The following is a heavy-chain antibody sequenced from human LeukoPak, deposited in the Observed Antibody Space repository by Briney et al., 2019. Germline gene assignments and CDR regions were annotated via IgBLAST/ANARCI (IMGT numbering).Heavy chain of an antibody. D-gene: IGHD6-19*01. J-gene: IGHJ4*02. V-gene: IGHV4-59*01. CDR2: IYYSGST. Sequence: KPSETLSLTCTVSGGSISSYYWSWIRQPPGKGLEWIGYIYYSGSTNYNPSLKSRVTISVDTSKNQFSLKLSSVTAADTAVYYCARTSSGWSQPYYFDYWGQGTLVTVSS. CDR3: ARTSSGWSQPYYFDY. CDR1: GGSISSYY.